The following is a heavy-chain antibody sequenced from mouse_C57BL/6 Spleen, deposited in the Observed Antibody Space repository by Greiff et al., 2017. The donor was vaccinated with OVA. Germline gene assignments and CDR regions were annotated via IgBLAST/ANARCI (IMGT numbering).Heavy chain of an antibody. Sequence: QVQLQQSGAELARPGASVKLSCKASGYTFTSYGISWVKQRTGQGLEWIGEIYPRSGNTYYNEKFKGKATLTADKSSSTAYMELRSLTSEDSAVYFFARDYGSSYWYFDVWGTGTTVTVSS. CDR3: ARDYGSSYWYFDV. CDR1: GYTFTSYG. V-gene: IGHV1-81*01. CDR2: IYPRSGNT. J-gene: IGHJ1*03. D-gene: IGHD1-1*01.